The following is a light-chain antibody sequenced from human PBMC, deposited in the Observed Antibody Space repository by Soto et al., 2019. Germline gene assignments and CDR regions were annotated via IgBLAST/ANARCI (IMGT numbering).Light chain of an antibody. CDR1: QSVSSSY. CDR2: GAS. CDR3: QQYVRSPPD. Sequence: EIVLTQSPGTLSLSPGERATLSCRASQSVSSSYLAWYQQKPGQAPRLLIYGASSRATGIPDRFSGSGSGTDFTLTISRLEPEDSAVYYCQQYVRSPPDFGGGTKVEIK. J-gene: IGKJ4*01. V-gene: IGKV3-20*01.